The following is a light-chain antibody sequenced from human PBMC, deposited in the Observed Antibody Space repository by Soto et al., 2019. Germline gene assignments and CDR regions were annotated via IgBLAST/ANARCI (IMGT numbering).Light chain of an antibody. CDR1: QNIRIY. Sequence: DIQMTQSPSSLSASVGDRVTITCLASQNIRIYLNWYQHKPGQAPRLLIYAASSLQSGVPSMFSGSRSGTDFTLTISSLQPEDFATYYCQQSFSTPLFTFGPGTNV. CDR3: QQSFSTPLFT. V-gene: IGKV1-39*01. CDR2: AAS. J-gene: IGKJ3*01.